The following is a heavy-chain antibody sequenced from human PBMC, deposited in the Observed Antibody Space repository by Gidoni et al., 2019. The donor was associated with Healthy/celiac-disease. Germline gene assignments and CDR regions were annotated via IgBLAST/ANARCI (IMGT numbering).Heavy chain of an antibody. J-gene: IGHJ4*02. D-gene: IGHD3-3*01. CDR2: IKSKTDGGTT. CDR3: TTSTYYDFWSGYYRPDY. V-gene: IGHV3-15*01. Sequence: EVQLVESGGGLVKPGGSLRLSCEASGFTFSNAWMSWVRQAPGKGLEWVGRIKSKTDGGTTDYAAPVKGRFTISRDDSKNTLYLQMNSLKTEDTAVYYCTTSTYYDFWSGYYRPDYWGQGTLVTVSS. CDR1: GFTFSNAW.